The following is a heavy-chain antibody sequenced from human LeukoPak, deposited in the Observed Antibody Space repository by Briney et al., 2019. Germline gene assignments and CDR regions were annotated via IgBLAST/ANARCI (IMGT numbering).Heavy chain of an antibody. J-gene: IGHJ5*02. V-gene: IGHV3-9*01. D-gene: IGHD2-2*01. CDR3: AKGATATSQCQLLSPWFDP. CDR2: ISWDSGYI. CDR1: GFTFDDYA. Sequence: GRSLRLSCAASGFTFDDYAMHWVRQAPGKGLEWVSGISWDSGYIVYADSVKGRFTISRDNAMNSLYLQMHSLRAEDTALYYCAKGATATSQCQLLSPWFDPWGQGTLVTVSS.